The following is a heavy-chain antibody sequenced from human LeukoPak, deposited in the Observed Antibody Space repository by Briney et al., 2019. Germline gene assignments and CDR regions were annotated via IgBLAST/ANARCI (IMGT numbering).Heavy chain of an antibody. J-gene: IGHJ4*02. D-gene: IGHD4-23*01. CDR2: ISSSSSTI. Sequence: GGSLRLSCAASGFTFSSYAMSWVRQAPGKGLEWVSSISSSSSTIYYADSVKGRFTISRDNAKNSLYLQMNSLKDEDTAVYYCARGADYGGHYDYWGQGTLVTVSS. V-gene: IGHV3-48*02. CDR3: ARGADYGGHYDY. CDR1: GFTFSSYA.